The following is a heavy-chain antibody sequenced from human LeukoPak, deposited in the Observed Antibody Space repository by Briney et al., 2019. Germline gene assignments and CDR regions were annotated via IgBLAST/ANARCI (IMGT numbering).Heavy chain of an antibody. J-gene: IGHJ4*02. Sequence: ASVKVSCKASGGTFSSYAISWVRQAPGQGLEWMGGIIPIFGTANYAQKFQGRVTITADESTSTACMELSSLRSEDTAVYYCARAGRAYYDILTGYYCFDYWGQGTLVTVSS. D-gene: IGHD3-9*01. CDR3: ARAGRAYYDILTGYYCFDY. CDR2: IIPIFGTA. CDR1: GGTFSSYA. V-gene: IGHV1-69*13.